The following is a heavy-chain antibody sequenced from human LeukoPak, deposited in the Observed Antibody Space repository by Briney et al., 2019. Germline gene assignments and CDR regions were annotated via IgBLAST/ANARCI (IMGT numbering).Heavy chain of an antibody. J-gene: IGHJ2*01. CDR2: MNHSGSA. V-gene: IGHV4-34*01. CDR1: GGSFSGYY. D-gene: IGHD3-22*01. Sequence: SSETLSLTCAVYGGSFSGYYWTWIRQPPGKGLEWIGEMNHSGSANYNPSLKSRVTISVDTSKNQCSLRLSSVTAADTAVYYCAREDNYYDSSGSHQRYFDLWGRGTLVTVSS. CDR3: AREDNYYDSSGSHQRYFDL.